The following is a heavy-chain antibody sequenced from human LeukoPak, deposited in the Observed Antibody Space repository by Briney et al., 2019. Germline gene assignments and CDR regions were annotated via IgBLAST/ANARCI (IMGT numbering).Heavy chain of an antibody. D-gene: IGHD5-12*01. CDR3: ARGSLHSAYGFDY. J-gene: IGHJ4*02. V-gene: IGHV3-48*03. Sequence: GGSLRLSCAASGFTFSSYEMNWVRQAPGKGLEWVSHSSSSGSTIYYAGSVKGRFTITRDNAKNSVYLQMNSLRAEDTAVYYCARGSLHSAYGFDYWGQGTLVTVSS. CDR2: SSSSGSTI. CDR1: GFTFSSYE.